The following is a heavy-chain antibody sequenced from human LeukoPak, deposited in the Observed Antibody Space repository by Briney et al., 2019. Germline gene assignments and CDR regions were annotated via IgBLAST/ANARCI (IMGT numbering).Heavy chain of an antibody. CDR1: GASISDYY. CDR2: INSGGTT. V-gene: IGHV3-66*01. J-gene: IGHJ3*01. CDR3: AREWREAQKDAFDF. Sequence: LPSETLSLTCTVSGASISDYYWNWIRQAPGEGLEWVSLINSGGTTYYPDCVKGRFTIARDNSKNTLFLQMNSLRAEDSGVYYCAREWREAQKDAFDFWGQGTMVTVSS. D-gene: IGHD1-26*01.